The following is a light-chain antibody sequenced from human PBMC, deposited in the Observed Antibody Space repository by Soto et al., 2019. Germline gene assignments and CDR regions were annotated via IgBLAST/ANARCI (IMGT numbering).Light chain of an antibody. Sequence: EIVLTQSPAVLSLSPGQRATLSCRASQSVSGYLGWYQQKPGQAPRLLIYDASNRAYGVPARFRGSGSGTNFTLTIASLEPDDFAVYYCQQRSNWPYLTFGGGTRV. CDR3: QQRSNWPYLT. V-gene: IGKV3-11*01. J-gene: IGKJ4*01. CDR1: QSVSGY. CDR2: DAS.